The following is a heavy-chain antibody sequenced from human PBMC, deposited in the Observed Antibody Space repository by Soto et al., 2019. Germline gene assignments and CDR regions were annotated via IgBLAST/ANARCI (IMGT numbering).Heavy chain of an antibody. J-gene: IGHJ6*01. CDR1: GFTFSSYA. V-gene: IGHV3-23*01. Sequence: GGSLRLSCAASGFTFSSYAMSWVRQAPGKGLEWVSAISGSGGSTCYADSVKGRFTISRDNSKNTLYLQMNSLRAEDTAVYYFVSHPWGGAPGTYYGMDVWGQGTTVTVSS. CDR3: VSHPWGGAPGTYYGMDV. D-gene: IGHD3-16*01. CDR2: ISGSGGST.